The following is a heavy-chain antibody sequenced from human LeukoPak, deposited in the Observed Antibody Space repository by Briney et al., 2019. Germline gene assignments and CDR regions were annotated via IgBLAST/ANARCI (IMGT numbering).Heavy chain of an antibody. CDR3: ARDFYCDNGECFDN. Sequence: GSLRLSCATSGFTFSSYSMNWVRQAPGKGLEWVSSINTGSTYINYADSVKGGFTISRDNAKNSLYLQMNSLRAEDTAVYYCARDFYCDNGECFDNWGQGTLVTVSS. D-gene: IGHD2-8*01. CDR1: GFTFSSYS. J-gene: IGHJ4*02. CDR2: INTGSTYI. V-gene: IGHV3-21*01.